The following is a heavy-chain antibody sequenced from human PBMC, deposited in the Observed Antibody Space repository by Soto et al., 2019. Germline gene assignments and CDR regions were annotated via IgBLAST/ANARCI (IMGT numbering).Heavy chain of an antibody. CDR1: GYTFTSYD. CDR2: MNPNSGNT. D-gene: IGHD6-13*01. CDR3: ARSRIAAAGLYYYYYYGMDV. Sequence: GASVKVSCKASGYTFTSYDINWVRQATGQGLEWMGWMNPNSGNTGYAQKFQGRVAMTRNTSISTAYMELSSLRSEDTAVYYCARSRIAAAGLYYYYYYGMDVWGQGTTVTVSS. J-gene: IGHJ6*02. V-gene: IGHV1-8*01.